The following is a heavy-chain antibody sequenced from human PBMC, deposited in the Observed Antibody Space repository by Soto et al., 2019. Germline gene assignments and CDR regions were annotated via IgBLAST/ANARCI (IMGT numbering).Heavy chain of an antibody. CDR3: EDGIRDSVPVSAFLLNRSSDL. Sequence: HPGKGLEWIGYIYYSGSTSDNPSLKSRVTISVDTSKNQFSLKLSSVNAADTFFFQAEDGIRDSVPVSAFLLNRSSDL. D-gene: IGHD3-9*01. V-gene: IGHV4-31*02. J-gene: IGHJ2*01. CDR2: IYYSGST.